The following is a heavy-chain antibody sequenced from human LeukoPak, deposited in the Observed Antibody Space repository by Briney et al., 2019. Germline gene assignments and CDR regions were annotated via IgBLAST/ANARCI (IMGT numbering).Heavy chain of an antibody. Sequence: GGSLRLSCAASGFIFGTYGMHWVRQAPGKGLEWVAVISYDGSKEYYADSVKGRFTISRDNSKNTLYLQINSLRAEDTAVYYCARGRGSAYYYYYMDVWGKGTTVTVSS. V-gene: IGHV3-30*03. J-gene: IGHJ6*03. D-gene: IGHD3-10*01. CDR1: GFIFGTYG. CDR2: ISYDGSKE. CDR3: ARGRGSAYYYYYMDV.